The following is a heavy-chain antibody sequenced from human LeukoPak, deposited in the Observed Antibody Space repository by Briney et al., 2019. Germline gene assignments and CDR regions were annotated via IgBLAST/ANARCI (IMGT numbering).Heavy chain of an antibody. J-gene: IGHJ5*02. Sequence: GGSLRLSCAASGFTFSSYSMNWVRQAPGKGLEWVSSISSSSSYIYYADSVKGRFTISRDNAKNSLYLQMNSLRAEDTAVYYCARAGFGGFRNWFDPWGQGTLVTVSS. CDR3: ARAGFGGFRNWFDP. CDR2: ISSSSSYI. D-gene: IGHD3-10*01. V-gene: IGHV3-21*01. CDR1: GFTFSSYS.